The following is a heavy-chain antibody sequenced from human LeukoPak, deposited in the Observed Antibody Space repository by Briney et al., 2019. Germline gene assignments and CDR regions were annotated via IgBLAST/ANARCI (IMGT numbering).Heavy chain of an antibody. J-gene: IGHJ4*02. V-gene: IGHV1-8*01. CDR2: MNPNSGNT. D-gene: IGHD3-10*01. Sequence: ASVKVSCKASGYTFTSYDINWVRQATGQGPEWMGWMNPNSGNTGYAQKFQGRVTMTTNTSISTAYMELSSLRSEDTAVYYCARREYGSGSYHLVYWGQGTLVTVSS. CDR1: GYTFTSYD. CDR3: ARREYGSGSYHLVY.